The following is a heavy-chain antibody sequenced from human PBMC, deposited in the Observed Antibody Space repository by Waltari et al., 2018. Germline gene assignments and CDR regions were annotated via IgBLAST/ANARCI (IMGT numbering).Heavy chain of an antibody. CDR1: GYSISSGYY. D-gene: IGHD3-3*01. J-gene: IGHJ4*02. Sequence: QVQLQESGPGLVKPSETLSLTCTVSGYSISSGYYWGWIRQPPGKGLEWIGSIYHSGSTYYNPSLKSRVTISVDTSKNQFSLKLSSVTSADTAVYYCARGYYDFWSGPEGYWGQGTLVTVSS. CDR3: ARGYYDFWSGPEGY. CDR2: IYHSGST. V-gene: IGHV4-38-2*02.